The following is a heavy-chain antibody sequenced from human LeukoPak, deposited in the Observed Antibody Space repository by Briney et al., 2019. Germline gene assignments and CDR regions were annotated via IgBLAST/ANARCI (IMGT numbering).Heavy chain of an antibody. CDR1: GGTFSSYT. Sequence: ASVKVSCKASGGTFSSYTISWVRQAPGQGLEWMGRIIPILGIANYAQKFQGRVTITADKSTSTAYMELSSLRSEDTAVYYCARDRSTVATVFDYWGQGTLVTVSS. CDR3: ARDRSTVATVFDY. J-gene: IGHJ4*02. V-gene: IGHV1-69*04. D-gene: IGHD5-12*01. CDR2: IIPILGIA.